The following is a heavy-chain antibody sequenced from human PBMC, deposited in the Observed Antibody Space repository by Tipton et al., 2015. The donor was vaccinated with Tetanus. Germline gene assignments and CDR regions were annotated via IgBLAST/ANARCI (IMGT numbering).Heavy chain of an antibody. V-gene: IGHV4-59*01. CDR2: IYYSGST. D-gene: IGHD6-13*01. CDR3: ARGIAAAGSPYYYYGMDV. Sequence: TLSLTCTVSGGSISSYYWSWIRQPPGKGLEWIGYIYYSGSTNYNPSLKSRVTISVDTSKNQFSLKLSSVTAADTAVYYCARGIAAAGSPYYYYGMDVWGQGTTVTVSS. J-gene: IGHJ6*02. CDR1: GGSISSYY.